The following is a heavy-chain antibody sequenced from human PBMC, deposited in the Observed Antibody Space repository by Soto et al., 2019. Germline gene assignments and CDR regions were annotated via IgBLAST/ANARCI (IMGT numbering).Heavy chain of an antibody. D-gene: IGHD6-19*01. CDR1: GYTFTSYD. V-gene: IGHV1-8*01. Sequence: QVQLVQSGAEVKKPGASVKVSCKASGYTFTSYDINWVRQATGQGLEWMGWMNPNSGNTGYAQKFQGRVTMTRNTSISTAYMELSSLRSEDTAVYHCARAYSSGWAFYYYGMDVWGQGTTVTVSS. CDR3: ARAYSSGWAFYYYGMDV. CDR2: MNPNSGNT. J-gene: IGHJ6*02.